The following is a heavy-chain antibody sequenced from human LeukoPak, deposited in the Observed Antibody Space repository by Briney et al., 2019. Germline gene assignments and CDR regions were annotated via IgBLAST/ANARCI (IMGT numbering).Heavy chain of an antibody. D-gene: IGHD6-13*01. Sequence: ASVKVSCKASGYTFTGYYMNWVRQAPGQGLEWMGWINPNSGGTNYAQKSQGRVTMTRDTSISTAYMDLSRLRSDDTAVYYCARGAGLAAAGTYYWGQGTLVTVSS. CDR3: ARGAGLAAAGTYY. J-gene: IGHJ4*02. CDR1: GYTFTGYY. V-gene: IGHV1-2*02. CDR2: INPNSGGT.